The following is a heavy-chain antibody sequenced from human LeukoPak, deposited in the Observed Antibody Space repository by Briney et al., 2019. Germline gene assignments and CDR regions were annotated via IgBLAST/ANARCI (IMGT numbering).Heavy chain of an antibody. CDR1: GGSFSGYY. CDR3: ASLGSSYRSNFDY. Sequence: PSETLSLTCAVYGGSFSGYYWSWIRQPPGKGLEWIGEINHSGSTNYNPSLKSRVTISVDTSKNQFSLKLSSVTAADTAVYYCASLGSSYRSNFDYWGQGTLVTVSS. V-gene: IGHV4-34*01. D-gene: IGHD6-13*01. J-gene: IGHJ4*02. CDR2: INHSGST.